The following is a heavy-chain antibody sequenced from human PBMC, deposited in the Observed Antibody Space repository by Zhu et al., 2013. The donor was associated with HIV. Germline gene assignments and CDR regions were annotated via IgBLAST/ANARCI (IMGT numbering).Heavy chain of an antibody. Sequence: QIQLVQSGGEVRKPGASVKVSCNASGYNFPTYGITWVRQAPGQGLEWMGWITTYNGKTNYAQKFQGRVTMTADTSTSTAYMDLRSLRSDDTAVYYCARVLHNWDPGWFDPWGQGTLVTVSS. CDR3: ARVLHNWDPGWFDP. J-gene: IGHJ5*02. D-gene: IGHD1-1*01. V-gene: IGHV1-18*01. CDR2: ITTYNGKT. CDR1: GYNFPTYG.